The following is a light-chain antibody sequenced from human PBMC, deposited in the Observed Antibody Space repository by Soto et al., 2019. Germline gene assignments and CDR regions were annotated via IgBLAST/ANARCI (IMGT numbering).Light chain of an antibody. CDR1: SSDVGAYHL. J-gene: IGLJ2*01. CDR2: EVN. CDR3: CSYAVDTTSI. V-gene: IGLV2-23*02. Sequence: QSALTQPASVSGSPGQSITISCTGSSSDVGAYHLVSWYQQHPGKAPKVLIFEVNRRPSGVSDRFSGSKSGNTASLTISGLQAEDEANYYCCSYAVDTTSIFGGGTKLTVL.